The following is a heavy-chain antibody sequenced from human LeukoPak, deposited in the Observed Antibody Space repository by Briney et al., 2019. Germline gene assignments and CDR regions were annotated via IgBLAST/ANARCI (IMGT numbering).Heavy chain of an antibody. CDR3: ARVLMNHDSSGYYYDY. CDR1: GGSISSSNW. V-gene: IGHV4-4*02. J-gene: IGHJ4*02. D-gene: IGHD3-22*01. CDR2: IYHSGST. Sequence: SGTLSLTCAVSGGSISSSNWWSWVRQPPGKGLEWIGEIYHSGSTNYNPSLKSRVTISVDTSKNQFSLKLSSVTAADTAVYYCARVLMNHDSSGYYYDYWGQGTLVTVSS.